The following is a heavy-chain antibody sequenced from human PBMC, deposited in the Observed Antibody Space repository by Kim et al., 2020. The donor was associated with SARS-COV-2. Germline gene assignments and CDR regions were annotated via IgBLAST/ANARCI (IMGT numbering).Heavy chain of an antibody. CDR1: GGSISSYY. D-gene: IGHD6-13*01. Sequence: SETLSLTCTVSGGSISSYYWSWIRQPAGKGLEWIGRIYTSGSTNYNPSLKSRVTMSVDTSKNQFSLKLSSVTAADTAVYYCEVVVLAAAGITTSNWGQGTLVTVSS. CDR2: IYTSGST. V-gene: IGHV4-4*07. CDR3: EVVVLAAAGITTSN. J-gene: IGHJ4*02.